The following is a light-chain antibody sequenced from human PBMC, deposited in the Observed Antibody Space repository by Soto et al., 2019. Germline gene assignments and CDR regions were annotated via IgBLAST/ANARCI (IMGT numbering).Light chain of an antibody. CDR3: SSYTSSSTYV. CDR2: EVN. Sequence: QSALTQPASVSGSPGQSITISCTGTSSDFGAYHYVSWYQQHPGKAPQIMLYEVNNRPSGVSLRFSGSKSGNTASLTISGLQAEDEADYYCSSYTSSSTYVFGTGTKLTVL. CDR1: SSDFGAYHY. V-gene: IGLV2-14*01. J-gene: IGLJ1*01.